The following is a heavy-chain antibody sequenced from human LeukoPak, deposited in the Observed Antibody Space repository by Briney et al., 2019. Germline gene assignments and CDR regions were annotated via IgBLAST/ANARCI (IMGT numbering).Heavy chain of an antibody. CDR2: INHSGST. CDR1: GGSISSYY. D-gene: IGHD3-3*01. V-gene: IGHV4-34*01. Sequence: SETLSLTCTVSGGSISSYYWSWIRQPPGKGLEWIGEINHSGSTNYNPSLKSRVTISVDTSKNQFSLKLSSVTAADTAVYYCARVYYDFWSGYRAFDYWGQGTLVTVSS. CDR3: ARVYYDFWSGYRAFDY. J-gene: IGHJ4*02.